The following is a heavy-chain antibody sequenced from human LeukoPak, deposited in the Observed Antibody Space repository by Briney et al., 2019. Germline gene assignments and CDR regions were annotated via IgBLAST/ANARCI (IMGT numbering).Heavy chain of an antibody. CDR3: ARDLNYDILTGYSMDV. CDR2: ISYDGSNK. V-gene: IGHV3-30-3*01. D-gene: IGHD3-9*01. Sequence: GRSLRLSCAASEFTFSSYAIHWVRQAPGKGLEWVAFISYDGSNKFYADSVKGRFTISRDNSKNTLYLQMNSLRAEDTAVYYCARDLNYDILTGYSMDVWGQGTTVTVSS. CDR1: EFTFSSYA. J-gene: IGHJ6*02.